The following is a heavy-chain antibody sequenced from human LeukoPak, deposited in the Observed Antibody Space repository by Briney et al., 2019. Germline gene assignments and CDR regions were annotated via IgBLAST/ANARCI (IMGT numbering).Heavy chain of an antibody. CDR1: GFTFSSYS. CDR2: ISGSGGST. CDR3: AKDLNGDYYFDY. V-gene: IGHV3-23*01. D-gene: IGHD4-17*01. Sequence: PGGSLRLSCAASGFTFSSYSMNWVRQAPGKGLEWVSAISGSGGSTYYADSVKGRFTISRDNSKNTLYLQMNSLRAEDTAVYYCAKDLNGDYYFDYWGQGTLVTVSS. J-gene: IGHJ4*02.